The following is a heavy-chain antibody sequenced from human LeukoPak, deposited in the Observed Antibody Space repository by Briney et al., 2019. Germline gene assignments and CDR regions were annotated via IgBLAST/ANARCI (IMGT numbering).Heavy chain of an antibody. Sequence: AASVKVSCKASGYTFTSYDINWVRQATGQGLEWMGWMNPNSGNPGYAQKFQGRVTMTRNTSISTAYMELSSLRSEDTAVYYCAREVATDYYYYYGMDVWGQGTTVTVSS. CDR3: AREVATDYYYYYGMDV. J-gene: IGHJ6*02. D-gene: IGHD5-12*01. V-gene: IGHV1-8*01. CDR1: GYTFTSYD. CDR2: MNPNSGNP.